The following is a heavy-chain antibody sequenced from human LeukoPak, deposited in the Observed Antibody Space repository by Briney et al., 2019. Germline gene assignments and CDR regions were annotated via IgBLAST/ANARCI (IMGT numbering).Heavy chain of an antibody. CDR2: IDYSGST. J-gene: IGHJ3*02. CDR3: ARESLIFDAFDI. CDR1: GGSFSGYY. V-gene: IGHV4-34*01. D-gene: IGHD2-21*02. Sequence: SETLSLTCAVYGGSFSGYYWDWIRQPPGKGLEWIGNIDYSGSTYYNPSLKSRVTISVDTSKNQFSLKLSSVTAADTAVYYCARESLIFDAFDIWGQGTMVTVSS.